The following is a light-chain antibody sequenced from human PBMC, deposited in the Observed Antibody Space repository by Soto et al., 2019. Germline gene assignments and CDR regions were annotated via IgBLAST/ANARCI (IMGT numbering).Light chain of an antibody. CDR3: AAWDGSLNVVL. CDR2: STN. CDR1: SSNIGSNT. Sequence: QSALTQPPSASGTPGQRVAISCSGSSSNIGSNTVNWYQQLPGSAPQLPIYSTNQRPSGVPGRFSGSKSGTSASLAISGLQSEDEADYYCAAWDGSLNVVLFGGGTQLTVL. J-gene: IGLJ2*01. V-gene: IGLV1-44*01.